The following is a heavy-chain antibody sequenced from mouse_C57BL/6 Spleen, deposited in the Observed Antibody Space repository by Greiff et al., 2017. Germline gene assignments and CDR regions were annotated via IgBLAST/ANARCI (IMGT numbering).Heavy chain of an antibody. V-gene: IGHV1-64*01. D-gene: IGHD1-1*01. CDR3: ASPIITTGVDTDDFDC. CDR2: IHPNSGST. CDR1: GYTFTSYW. J-gene: IGHJ2*01. Sequence: VQLQQPGAELVKPGASVKLSCKASGYTFTSYWMHWVKQRPGQGLEWIGMIHPNSGSTNYNEKFKSKATLTVDKSSSTAYMQLSSLTSEDSAVYYCASPIITTGVDTDDFDCRGQGITLTVST.